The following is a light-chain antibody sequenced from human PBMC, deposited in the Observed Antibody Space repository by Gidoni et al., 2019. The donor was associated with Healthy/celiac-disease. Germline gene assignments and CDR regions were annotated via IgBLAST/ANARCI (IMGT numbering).Light chain of an antibody. V-gene: IGKV1-39*01. Sequence: DIPMTQSPSPPSASVGDRVTITCRASQSISSYLNWYQQKPGKAPKLLIYAASSLQSGVPSRFSGSGSGTDFTLTISSLQPEDFATYYCQQSYSTLLFTFGPGTKVDIK. CDR2: AAS. CDR3: QQSYSTLLFT. CDR1: QSISSY. J-gene: IGKJ3*01.